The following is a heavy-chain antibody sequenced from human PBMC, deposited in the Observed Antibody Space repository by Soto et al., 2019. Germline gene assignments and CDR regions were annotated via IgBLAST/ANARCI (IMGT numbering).Heavy chain of an antibody. CDR3: SRSLDS. CDR1: GFTFSTYW. V-gene: IGHV3-7*01. J-gene: IGHJ4*02. Sequence: GGSLRLSCAASGFTFSTYWMDWVRQTPGKGLEWVANINQDGSEKNYVDSVKGRFTIYRDDAKNSLYLQMSSLTAEDSALYYCSRSLDSWGQGTVGTVS. CDR2: INQDGSEK.